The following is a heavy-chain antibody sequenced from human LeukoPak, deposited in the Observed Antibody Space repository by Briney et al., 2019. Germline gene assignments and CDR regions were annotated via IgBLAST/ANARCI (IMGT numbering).Heavy chain of an antibody. V-gene: IGHV3-23*01. CDR2: ISGSGGST. D-gene: IGHD2-15*01. Sequence: GGSLRLSCAASGFTFSSYAMSWVRQAPGKGLEWVSAISGSGGSTYYADSVKGRFIISRDNSKNTLYLQMNSLRAEDTAVYYCAKDEDDMYCSGGSCYYFNYWGQGTLVTVSS. CDR3: AKDEDDMYCSGGSCYYFNY. J-gene: IGHJ4*02. CDR1: GFTFSSYA.